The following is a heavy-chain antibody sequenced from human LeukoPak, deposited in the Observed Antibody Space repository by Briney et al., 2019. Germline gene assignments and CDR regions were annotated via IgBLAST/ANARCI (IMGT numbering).Heavy chain of an antibody. D-gene: IGHD2-8*02. CDR3: ARDRAGGRQELDY. J-gene: IGHJ4*02. CDR2: INSDGSST. CDR1: GFTFSSYW. V-gene: IGHV3-74*01. Sequence: GGSLRLSCAASGFTFSSYWMHWVRQAPGKGLVWVSRINSDGSSTSYADSVKGRFTISRDNAKNTLYLQMNSLRAEDTAVYHCARDRAGGRQELDYWGQGTLVTVSS.